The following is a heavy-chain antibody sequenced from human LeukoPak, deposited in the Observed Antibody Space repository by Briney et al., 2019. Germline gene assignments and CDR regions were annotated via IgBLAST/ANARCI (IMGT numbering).Heavy chain of an antibody. Sequence: GGSLRLSCAASGFTFSSYAMSWVCQAPGKGLEWVSAISGSGGSTYYADSVKGRFTISRDNSKNTLYLQMNSLRAEDTAVYYCAKVGGVIAAAGNFDYWGQGTLVTVSS. CDR2: ISGSGGST. CDR3: AKVGGVIAAAGNFDY. J-gene: IGHJ4*02. D-gene: IGHD6-13*01. CDR1: GFTFSSYA. V-gene: IGHV3-23*01.